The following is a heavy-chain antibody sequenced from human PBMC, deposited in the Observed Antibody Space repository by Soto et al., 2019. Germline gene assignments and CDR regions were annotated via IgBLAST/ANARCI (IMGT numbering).Heavy chain of an antibody. CDR3: AKDRQYGDYGYKFEY. D-gene: IGHD2-21*02. CDR1: GYNFVAYY. Sequence: ASVKVSCKASGYNFVAYYMHWVRQAPGQGLEWMGWINPSSGATNFAERFQGRVTMTSDTSISTFYMEIKRLNSDDTAVYFCAKDRQYGDYGYKFEYWGQGTLVTVSS. V-gene: IGHV1-2*02. J-gene: IGHJ4*02. CDR2: INPSSGAT.